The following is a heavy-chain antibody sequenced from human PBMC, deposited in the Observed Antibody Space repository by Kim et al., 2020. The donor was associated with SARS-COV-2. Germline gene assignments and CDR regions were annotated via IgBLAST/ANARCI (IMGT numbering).Heavy chain of an antibody. CDR2: IIPIFGTA. CDR3: ARAGWSKSHFDWLLDYYYYGMDV. D-gene: IGHD3-9*01. V-gene: IGHV1-69*13. Sequence: SVKVSCKASGGTFSSYAISWVRQAPGQGLEWMGGIIPIFGTANYAQKFQGRVTITADESTSTAYMELSSLRSEDTAVYYCARAGWSKSHFDWLLDYYYYGMDVWGQGTTVTVSS. CDR1: GGTFSSYA. J-gene: IGHJ6*02.